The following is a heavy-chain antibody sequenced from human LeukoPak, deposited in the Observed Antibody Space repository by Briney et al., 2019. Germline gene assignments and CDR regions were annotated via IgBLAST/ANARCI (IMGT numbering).Heavy chain of an antibody. Sequence: GGSLRLSCAASGFTFSSYWMSWVRQAPGKGLEWVANIKQDGSEKYYVDSVKGRFTISRGNAKNSLYLQMNSLRVDDTAFYYCMSKPILGGADYWGQGSLVTVSS. CDR2: IKQDGSEK. D-gene: IGHD1-26*01. CDR3: MSKPILGGADY. CDR1: GFTFSSYW. V-gene: IGHV3-7*03. J-gene: IGHJ4*02.